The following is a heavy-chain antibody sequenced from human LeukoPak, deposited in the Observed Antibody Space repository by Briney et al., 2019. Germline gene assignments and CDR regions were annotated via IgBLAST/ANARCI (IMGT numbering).Heavy chain of an antibody. CDR1: GCIFTGYG. Sequence: AGVKVSCQASGCIFTGYGMNWVRQANGPGFDWMGWMNANSGNTCYSQHFQGRVTMSRNTSISTVYLELNSLRSEDTAVYYCAAKGIAAAAIDYWGKGTLVTVSS. CDR2: MNANSGNT. D-gene: IGHD6-13*01. J-gene: IGHJ4*02. CDR3: AAKGIAAAAIDY. V-gene: IGHV1-8*01.